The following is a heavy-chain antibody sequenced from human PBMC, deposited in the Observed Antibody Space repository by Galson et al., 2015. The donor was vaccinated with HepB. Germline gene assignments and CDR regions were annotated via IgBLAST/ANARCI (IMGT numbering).Heavy chain of an antibody. CDR3: AREVIGSSFAIDV. Sequence: SLRLSCAASGFVFSKHWMTWVRQAPGKGLEWVANIRQDGYEIHYVDSVEGRFTISRDNAKNAVFLQIESLRPEDTAVYYCAREVIGSSFAIDVWGQGTTVTVSS. CDR1: GFVFSKHW. J-gene: IGHJ6*01. D-gene: IGHD2-2*03. V-gene: IGHV3-7*01. CDR2: IRQDGYEI.